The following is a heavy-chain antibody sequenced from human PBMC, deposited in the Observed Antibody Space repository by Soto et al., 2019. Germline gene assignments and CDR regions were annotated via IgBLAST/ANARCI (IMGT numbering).Heavy chain of an antibody. CDR2: ITSGSPYK. Sequence: EVQLVESGGGLVKPGGSLRLSCAASGFDFSDYVMNWVRQAPGKGLERVSSITSGSPYKYSADSMKGRFTISRDNAKNLLYVEMNSLRVEDTAVYYCARESVTVKFAGREYFYYFGLDVWGHGTTVTVSS. J-gene: IGHJ6*02. CDR3: ARESVTVKFAGREYFYYFGLDV. V-gene: IGHV3-21*06. CDR1: GFDFSDYV. D-gene: IGHD6-13*01.